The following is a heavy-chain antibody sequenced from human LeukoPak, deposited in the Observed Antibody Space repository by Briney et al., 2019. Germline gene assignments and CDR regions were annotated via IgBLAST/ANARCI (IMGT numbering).Heavy chain of an antibody. J-gene: IGHJ3*02. CDR3: ARPYSSSWLDAFDI. Sequence: GGSLRLSCAAPGFTVSSNYMSWVRQAPGKGLGWVSVVYSGGSTYYADSVKGRFTISRDNSKNTLYLQMNSLRAVDTAVYYCARPYSSSWLDAFDIWGQGTMVTVSS. CDR1: GFTVSSNY. V-gene: IGHV3-53*01. D-gene: IGHD6-13*01. CDR2: VYSGGST.